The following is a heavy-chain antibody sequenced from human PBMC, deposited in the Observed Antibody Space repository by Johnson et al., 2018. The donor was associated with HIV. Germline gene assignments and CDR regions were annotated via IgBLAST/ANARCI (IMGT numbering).Heavy chain of an antibody. CDR2: ISNNGGST. CDR1: GFTFSSYA. J-gene: IGHJ3*02. Sequence: VQLVESGGGVVQPGGSLRLSCAASGFTFSSYAMHWVRQAPGTGLEYVSAISNNGGSTYYANSVQGRFTISRDNSKNTLYLQMGSLRAEDMAVYYCAKGGSAVAVAFDIWGQGTMVTVSS. CDR3: AKGGSAVAVAFDI. D-gene: IGHD6-19*01. V-gene: IGHV3-64*01.